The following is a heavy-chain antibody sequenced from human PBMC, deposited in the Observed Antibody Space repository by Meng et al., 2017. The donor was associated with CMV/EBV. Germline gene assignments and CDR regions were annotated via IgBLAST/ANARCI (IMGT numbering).Heavy chain of an antibody. Sequence: VQLQQWGVGLLKPSETLSLTCAVYGGSFSGYYWSWIRQPPVKGLEWIGEINHSGSTNYNPSLKSRVTISVDTSKNQFSLKLSSVTAADTAVYYCARESMVRGEDWGQGTLVTVSS. CDR1: GGSFSGYY. CDR3: ARESMVRGED. CDR2: INHSGST. D-gene: IGHD3-10*01. V-gene: IGHV4-34*01. J-gene: IGHJ4*02.